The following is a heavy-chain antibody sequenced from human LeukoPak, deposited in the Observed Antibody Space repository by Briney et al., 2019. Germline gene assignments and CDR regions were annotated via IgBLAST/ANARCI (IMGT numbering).Heavy chain of an antibody. CDR1: GFTFSSYE. Sequence: GGSLRLSCAASGFTFSSYEMNWVRQAPGKGLEWVSYISSSGSTIYYADSVKGRFTISRDHAKNSLYLQRNSLRGEGTAVYYCAELGINMIGGVWGKGTTVTISS. CDR2: ISSSGSTI. D-gene: IGHD3-10*02. V-gene: IGHV3-48*03. J-gene: IGHJ6*04. CDR3: AELGINMIGGV.